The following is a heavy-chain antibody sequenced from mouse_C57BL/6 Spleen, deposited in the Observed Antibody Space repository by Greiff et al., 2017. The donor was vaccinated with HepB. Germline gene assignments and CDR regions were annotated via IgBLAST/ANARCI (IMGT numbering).Heavy chain of an antibody. J-gene: IGHJ2*01. Sequence: EVQLQQSGPELVKPGASVKISCKASGYTFTDYYMNWVKQSHGKSLEWIGDINPNNGGTSYNQKFKGKATLTVDKSSSTAYMELRSLTSEDSAVYYCARETQYYFDYWGQGTTLTVSS. V-gene: IGHV1-26*01. CDR2: INPNNGGT. CDR1: GYTFTDYY. CDR3: ARETQYYFDY.